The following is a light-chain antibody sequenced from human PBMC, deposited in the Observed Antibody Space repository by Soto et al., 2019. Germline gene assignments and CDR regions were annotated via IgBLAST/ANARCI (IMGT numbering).Light chain of an antibody. V-gene: IGLV2-14*01. CDR2: EVT. CDR1: SGGIGSYNR. J-gene: IGLJ1*01. CDR3: SSYTNFNTRACV. Sequence: QSALTQPASVSGSPGQSITISCTGTSGGIGSYNRVSWYQQHPGKAPKLIIYEVTDRPSGVSNRFSGSKSGNTASLTISGLQAEDEAEYYCSSYTNFNTRACVFGTGTKVTVL.